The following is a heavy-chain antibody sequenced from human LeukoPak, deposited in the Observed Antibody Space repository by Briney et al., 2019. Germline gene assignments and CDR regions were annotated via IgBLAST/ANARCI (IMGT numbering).Heavy chain of an antibody. V-gene: IGHV3-30*02. CDR3: AFRRDSGDFPAPFDY. CDR1: GFTFTTYG. CDR2: IHYDGSNQ. Sequence: PGGSLRLSCVASGFTFTTYGMHWVRQAPGKGLEWVAVIHYDGSNQIYADSVQGRFTISRDNSKNTLYLQMNSLRADDTAVYYCAFRRDSGDFPAPFDYWGQGTLVTVSS. D-gene: IGHD4-17*01. J-gene: IGHJ4*02.